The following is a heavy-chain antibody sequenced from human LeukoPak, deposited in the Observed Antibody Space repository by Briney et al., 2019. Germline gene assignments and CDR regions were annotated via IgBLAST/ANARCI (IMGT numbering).Heavy chain of an antibody. V-gene: IGHV3-30*04. CDR3: ARDPALRDYFDY. CDR1: GFTFSSYA. J-gene: IGHJ4*02. Sequence: GGSLRLSCAASGFTFSSYAMHWVRQAPGEGLEWVAVISYDGSNKYYADSVKGRFTISRDNSKNTLYLQMNSLRAEDTAVYYCARDPALRDYFDYWGQGTLVTVSS. D-gene: IGHD2-15*01. CDR2: ISYDGSNK.